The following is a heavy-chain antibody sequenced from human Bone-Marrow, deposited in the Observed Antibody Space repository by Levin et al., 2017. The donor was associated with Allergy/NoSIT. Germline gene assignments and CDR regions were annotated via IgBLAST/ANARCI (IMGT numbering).Heavy chain of an antibody. CDR2: IKQDGSEK. CDR1: GFTFSSYW. Sequence: GGSLRLSCAASGFTFSSYWMSWVRQAPGKGLEWVANIKQDGSEKYYVDSVKGRFTISRDNAKNSLYLQMNSLRAEDTAVYYCARVKIWLVLSITPWGWFDPWGQGTLVTVSS. CDR3: ARVKIWLVLSITPWGWFDP. J-gene: IGHJ5*02. D-gene: IGHD3-10*01. V-gene: IGHV3-7*01.